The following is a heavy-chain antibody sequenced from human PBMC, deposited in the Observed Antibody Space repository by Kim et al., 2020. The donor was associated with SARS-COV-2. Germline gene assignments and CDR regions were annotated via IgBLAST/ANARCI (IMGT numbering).Heavy chain of an antibody. J-gene: IGHJ6*02. Sequence: GGSLRLSCAASGFTFSNYYMSWIRQAPGKGLEWVSYISSSGSTIYYADSVKGRFTISRDNAKNSLYLQMNSLRAEDMAVYYCARIRGPNGDYVSGMDVWGQGTTVTVSS. CDR2: ISSSGSTI. D-gene: IGHD4-17*01. V-gene: IGHV3-11*01. CDR1: GFTFSNYY. CDR3: ARIRGPNGDYVSGMDV.